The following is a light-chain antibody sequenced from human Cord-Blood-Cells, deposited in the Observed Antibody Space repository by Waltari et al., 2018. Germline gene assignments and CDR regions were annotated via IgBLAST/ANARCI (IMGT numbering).Light chain of an antibody. CDR3: QQRSNWPPVT. CDR1: QSVSSY. V-gene: IGKV3-11*01. Sequence: EIVLTQSPATLSLSPGERATLSCRASQSVSSYLAGYQQKPGQAPRHLIYDASNRATGIPARFSGSGSGTDFTLTISSLEPEDFAVYYCQQRSNWPPVTFGGGTKVEIK. CDR2: DAS. J-gene: IGKJ4*01.